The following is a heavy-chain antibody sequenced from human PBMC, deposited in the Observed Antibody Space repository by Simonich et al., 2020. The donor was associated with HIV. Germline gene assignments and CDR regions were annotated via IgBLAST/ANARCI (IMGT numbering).Heavy chain of an antibody. CDR1: GGSFSGYY. D-gene: IGHD2-2*01. J-gene: IGHJ4*02. CDR2: INHSGST. Sequence: QVQLQQWGAGLLKPSETLSLTCAVYGGSFSGYYWSGIRQPPGKGLEWSGEINHSGSTNYNPSPKSRVTISVDTSKNQFSLKLSSVTAADTAVYYCARGFYQRLYYFDYWGQGTLVTVSS. V-gene: IGHV4-34*01. CDR3: ARGFYQRLYYFDY.